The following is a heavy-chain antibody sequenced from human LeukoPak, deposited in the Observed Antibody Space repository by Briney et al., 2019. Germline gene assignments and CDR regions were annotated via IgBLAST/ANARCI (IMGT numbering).Heavy chain of an antibody. V-gene: IGHV3-23*01. Sequence: GGSLRLSCAASGFTLSSYGMTWVRQAPGKGPEWVSATSGSGGSTYYADSVKGRFTISRDNAKNTLYLQMNSLRAEDTAVYYCAKRPDYDFWSGSPLDYWGQGTLVTVSS. J-gene: IGHJ4*02. CDR1: GFTLSSYG. CDR2: TSGSGGST. CDR3: AKRPDYDFWSGSPLDY. D-gene: IGHD3-3*01.